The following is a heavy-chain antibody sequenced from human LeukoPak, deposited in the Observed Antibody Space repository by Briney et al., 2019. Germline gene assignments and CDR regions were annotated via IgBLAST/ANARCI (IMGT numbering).Heavy chain of an antibody. J-gene: IGHJ3*02. D-gene: IGHD1-26*01. V-gene: IGHV1-2*02. CDR2: IYPNSGDT. CDR3: ARSGSDAFDI. Sequence: ASVKVSCKASGYTFSGYYMHWVRQAPRQGLEWMGWIYPNSGDTKYAQKFQGRVTVTRDTSISTAFMEVSRLTSDDTAVCYCARSGSDAFDIWGQGTMVTVSS. CDR1: GYTFSGYY.